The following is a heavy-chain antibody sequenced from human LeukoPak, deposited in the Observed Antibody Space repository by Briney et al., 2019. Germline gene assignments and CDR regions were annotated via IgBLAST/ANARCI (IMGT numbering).Heavy chain of an antibody. CDR2: INHSGST. D-gene: IGHD3-22*01. Sequence: SETLSLTCAVYGGSFSGYYWSWLRQPPGKGLEWSGEINHSGSTNYNPSLKSRVTISVDTSKNQFSLKLSSVTAADTAVYYCARVHISGYYYAVRYYFDYWGQGTLVTVSS. CDR3: ARVHISGYYYAVRYYFDY. V-gene: IGHV4-34*01. CDR1: GGSFSGYY. J-gene: IGHJ4*02.